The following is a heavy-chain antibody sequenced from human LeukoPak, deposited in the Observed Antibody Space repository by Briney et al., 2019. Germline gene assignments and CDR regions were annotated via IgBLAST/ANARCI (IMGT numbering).Heavy chain of an antibody. V-gene: IGHV5-51*07. Sequence: GESLKISCKGSGYSFPTFWIGWVHQMPGKGLEWMGIIYPGDSDTRYSPSFQGQVTISADKSISTVYLQWSSLKASDTAMYYCARDNSNYFDYWGQGTLVTVSS. J-gene: IGHJ4*02. CDR3: ARDNSNYFDY. D-gene: IGHD4-11*01. CDR1: GYSFPTFW. CDR2: IYPGDSDT.